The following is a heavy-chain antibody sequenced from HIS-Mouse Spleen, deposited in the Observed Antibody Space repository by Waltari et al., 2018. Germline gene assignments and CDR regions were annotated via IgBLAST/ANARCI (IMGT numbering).Heavy chain of an antibody. Sequence: QVQLVESGGGVVQPGRSLRLSCAASGFTFSSYGMHWVRQAPGKGREWVAGIWYDGSNKDYADSVKGRFTISRDNSKNTLYLQMNSLRAEDTAVYYCAKGGLMVYAIGDYWGQGTLVTVSS. J-gene: IGHJ4*02. V-gene: IGHV3-33*06. CDR1: GFTFSSYG. CDR2: IWYDGSNK. D-gene: IGHD2-8*01. CDR3: AKGGLMVYAIGDY.